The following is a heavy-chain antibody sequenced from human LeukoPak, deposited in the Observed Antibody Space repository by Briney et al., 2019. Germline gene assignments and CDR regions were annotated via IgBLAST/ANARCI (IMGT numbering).Heavy chain of an antibody. J-gene: IGHJ4*02. CDR1: GGSISSYY. V-gene: IGHV4-59*08. CDR2: TYDSGST. D-gene: IGHD3-10*01. CDR3: AKHYMGSSYNHGLDC. Sequence: PSETLSLTCTVSGGSISSYYWSWIRQPPGKGLEWIGYTYDSGSTNYNPSLKSRVTISVDTSKNQFSLKLSSVTAADTALYYCAKHYMGSSYNHGLDCWGQGTLVTVSS.